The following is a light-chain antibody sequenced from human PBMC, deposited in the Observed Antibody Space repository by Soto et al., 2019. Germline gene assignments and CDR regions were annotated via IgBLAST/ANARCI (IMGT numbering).Light chain of an antibody. CDR1: SSDVGDYNY. V-gene: IGLV2-14*01. CDR2: EVS. J-gene: IGLJ1*01. CDR3: SSYTRSSTPYV. Sequence: QSALTQPVSVSGSPGQSITISCTGTSSDVGDYNYVSWYQQHPGKAPKLMIYEVSNRPSGVSNRFSGSKSGYTASLTISGLQAEDEADYYCSSYTRSSTPYVFGTGTKVTVL.